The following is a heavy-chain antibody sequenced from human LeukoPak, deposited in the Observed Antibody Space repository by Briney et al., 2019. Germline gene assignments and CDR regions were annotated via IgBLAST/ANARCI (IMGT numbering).Heavy chain of an antibody. J-gene: IGHJ3*02. Sequence: GGSLRLSCAASGSTFSSYWMSWVRQAPGKGLEWVANIKQDGSEKYYVDSVKGRFTISRDNAKNSLYLQMNSLRAEDTAVYYCARVELLWFGELLSTRPDAFDIWGQGTMVTVSS. D-gene: IGHD3-10*01. V-gene: IGHV3-7*01. CDR3: ARVELLWFGELLSTRPDAFDI. CDR1: GSTFSSYW. CDR2: IKQDGSEK.